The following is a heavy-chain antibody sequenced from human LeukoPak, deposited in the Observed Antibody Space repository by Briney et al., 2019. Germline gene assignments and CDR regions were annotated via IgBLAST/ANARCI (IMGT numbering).Heavy chain of an antibody. D-gene: IGHD3-22*01. CDR3: ARDSPNYYDSSGYYHRPPDY. J-gene: IGHJ4*02. Sequence: GRSLRLSCAASGFTFSSYAMHWVRQAPGKGLEWVAVISYDGSNKYYADSVKGRFTISRDNSKNTLYLQMNSLRAEDTAVYYCARDSPNYYDSSGYYHRPPDYWGQGTLVTVSS. CDR1: GFTFSSYA. V-gene: IGHV3-30*04. CDR2: ISYDGSNK.